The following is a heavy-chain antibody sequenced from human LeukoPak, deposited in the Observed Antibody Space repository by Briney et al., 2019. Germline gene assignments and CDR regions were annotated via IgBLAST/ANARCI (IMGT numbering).Heavy chain of an antibody. J-gene: IGHJ4*02. D-gene: IGHD1-26*01. CDR1: GFTFSTYE. CDR3: AKDLGGSPF. CDR2: ISSSGSTR. Sequence: GGSLRLSCAASGFTFSTYEMNWVRQAPGKGLEWVSYISSSGSTRYYADSVKGRFTISRDNSKNTPFLQMNSLRAEDTAMYYCAKDLGGSPFWGQGTLVTVSS. V-gene: IGHV3-48*03.